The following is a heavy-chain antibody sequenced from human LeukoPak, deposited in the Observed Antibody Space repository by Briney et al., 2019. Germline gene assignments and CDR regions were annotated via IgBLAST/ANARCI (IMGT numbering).Heavy chain of an antibody. CDR2: INPNSGGT. Sequence: ASVKVSCKASGYTFTGYYMHWVRQAPGQGLEWMGWINPNSGGTNYAQKFQGRVTMTRDTSISTAYMELSRLRSDDTAVYYCARDRHYDFWSGYQFDYWGQGTLVTVSS. V-gene: IGHV1-2*02. CDR3: ARDRHYDFWSGYQFDY. CDR1: GYTFTGYY. D-gene: IGHD3-3*01. J-gene: IGHJ4*02.